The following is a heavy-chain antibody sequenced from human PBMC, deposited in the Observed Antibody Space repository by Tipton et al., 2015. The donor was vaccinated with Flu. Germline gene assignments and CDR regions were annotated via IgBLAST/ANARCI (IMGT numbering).Heavy chain of an antibody. CDR3: ARALDSGAFDI. J-gene: IGHJ3*02. CDR2: IYHSGST. CDR1: GYSISSGYY. D-gene: IGHD1-1*01. V-gene: IGHV4-38-2*02. Sequence: TLSLTCTVSGYSISSGYYWGWIRQPPGKGLEWIGSIYHSGSTYYNPSLKSRVTISVDTSKNQFSLKLSSVTAADTAVYYCARALDSGAFDIWGQGTMVTVSS.